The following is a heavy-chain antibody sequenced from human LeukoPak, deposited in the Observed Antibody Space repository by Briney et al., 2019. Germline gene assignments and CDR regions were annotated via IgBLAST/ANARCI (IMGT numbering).Heavy chain of an antibody. D-gene: IGHD6-6*01. CDR2: IKQDGSQR. CDR3: ARRGGSSSRRSPIDY. CDR1: GFTFSDYW. J-gene: IGHJ4*02. V-gene: IGHV3-7*01. Sequence: GGSLRLSCTASGFTFSDYWMTWVRQAPGKGPEWVANIKQDGSQRYYVDSVRGRLTISRDNAKNSLFLQMNGLRAEDTAVYYCARRGGSSSRRSPIDYWGQGTLVTVSS.